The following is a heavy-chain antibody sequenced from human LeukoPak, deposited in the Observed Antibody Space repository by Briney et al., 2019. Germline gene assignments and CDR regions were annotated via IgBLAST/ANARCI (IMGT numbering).Heavy chain of an antibody. V-gene: IGHV4-4*07. J-gene: IGHJ5*02. D-gene: IGHD6-6*01. CDR3: ARDSYEQLDWYWFDP. CDR2: IYTSGST. Sequence: PSETLSLTCTVSGGSISSNYWSWIRQPAGKGLEWIGRIYTSGSTNYNPSLKSRVTMSVDTSKNQFSLKLSSVTAADTAVYYCARDSYEQLDWYWFDPWGQGTLVTVSS. CDR1: GGSISSNY.